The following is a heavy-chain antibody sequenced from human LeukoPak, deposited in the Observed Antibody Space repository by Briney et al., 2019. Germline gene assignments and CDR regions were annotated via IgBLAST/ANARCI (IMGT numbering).Heavy chain of an antibody. CDR2: IIPIFGTA. V-gene: IGHV1-69*05. CDR1: GGTLISYA. D-gene: IGHD7-27*01. Sequence: SVKVSCKASGGTLISYAISWVRQAPGQGLEGMGGIIPIFGTANYAQKFQGRVTITTDESTSTAYMELSSLRSEDTAVYYCASHWGSYYYYYMDVWGKGTTVTVSS. J-gene: IGHJ6*03. CDR3: ASHWGSYYYYYMDV.